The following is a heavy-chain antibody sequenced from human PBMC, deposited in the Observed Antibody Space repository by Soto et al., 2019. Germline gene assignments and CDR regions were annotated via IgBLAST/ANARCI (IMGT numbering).Heavy chain of an antibody. CDR3: ARSQGSSTSLEIYYYYYYGLAV. CDR2: IIPISETT. CDR1: GGTFSSYA. V-gene: IGHV1-69*13. J-gene: IGHJ6*02. D-gene: IGHD2-2*01. Sequence: SVKVSCKASGGTFSSYAISWVRQAPGQGLEWMGGIIPISETTNYAQKFQGRVTITADESKSTAYMELSSLRSEDTAVYYCARSQGSSTSLEIYYYYYYGLAVWGQGTTVTVSS.